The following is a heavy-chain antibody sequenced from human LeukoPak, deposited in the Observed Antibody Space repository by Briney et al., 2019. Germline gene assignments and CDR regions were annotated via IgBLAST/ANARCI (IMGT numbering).Heavy chain of an antibody. D-gene: IGHD2-15*01. CDR1: GYTLTELS. V-gene: IGHV1-24*01. CDR2: FDPEDGET. Sequence: ASVKVSCKVSGYTLTELSMHWVRQAPGKGLEWMGGFDPEDGETIYAQKFQGRVTMTEDTSTDTAYMELSSLRSEDTAVYYCARDDIGDIGYGDAFDIWGQGTMVTVSS. J-gene: IGHJ3*02. CDR3: ARDDIGDIGYGDAFDI.